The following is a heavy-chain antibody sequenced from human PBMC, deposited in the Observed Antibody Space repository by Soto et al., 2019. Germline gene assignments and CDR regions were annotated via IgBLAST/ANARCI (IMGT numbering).Heavy chain of an antibody. V-gene: IGHV4-39*01. D-gene: IGHD2-2*01. CDR2: IDYSGNI. CDR1: GGSITSSGSA. J-gene: IGHJ6*02. CDR3: ARGAPLVVVPAAREGPPGDYYYYGMDV. Sequence: SETLSLTCNASGGSITSSGSAWGWIRQSPGKGLEWIGTIDYSGNIYYIPSLKSRITISVDTSKNQISLKLSSVTAEDTAVYYCARGAPLVVVPAAREGPPGDYYYYGMDVWGQGTTVTVSS.